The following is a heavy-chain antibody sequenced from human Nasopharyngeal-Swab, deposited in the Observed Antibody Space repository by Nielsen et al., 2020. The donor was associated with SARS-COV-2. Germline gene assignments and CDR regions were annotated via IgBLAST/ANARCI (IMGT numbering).Heavy chain of an antibody. D-gene: IGHD2-15*01. Sequence: WVRQAPGQGLEWMGGIIPIFGTANYAQKFQGRVTITADESTSTAYMELSSLRSEDTAVYYCAREGVVAVAGSDYYGMDVWGQGTTVT. CDR2: IIPIFGTA. CDR3: AREGVVAVAGSDYYGMDV. V-gene: IGHV1-69*01. J-gene: IGHJ6*02.